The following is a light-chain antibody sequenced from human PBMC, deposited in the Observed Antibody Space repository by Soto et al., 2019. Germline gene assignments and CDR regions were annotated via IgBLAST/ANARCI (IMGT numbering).Light chain of an antibody. CDR2: AAS. Sequence: DIQMTQSPSSLSASVGDRVTITCRSSQAISNYVSWYQQEPRKAPRLLIYAASSLQSGVPSRFSASGSGTDFTLTISGLKPEDFGTYFCQQTYTYPNSFGQGTKVDIK. J-gene: IGKJ1*01. V-gene: IGKV1-39*01. CDR1: QAISNY. CDR3: QQTYTYPNS.